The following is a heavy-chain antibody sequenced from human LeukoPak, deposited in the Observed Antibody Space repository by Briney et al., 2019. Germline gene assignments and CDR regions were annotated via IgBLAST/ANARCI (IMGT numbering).Heavy chain of an antibody. CDR2: ISYDGSNK. D-gene: IGHD7-27*01. V-gene: IGHV3-30*03. Sequence: GGSLRLSCAASGFTFSSYGMHWVRQAAGKGLEWVAVISYDGSNKYYADSVKGRFTISRDNSKNTMYLQMNSQRAEDTAVYYCAGNSPRDVAGRQFLPGVLSLLSQCDNCFDPWGQGTLVSVSS. CDR3: AGNSPRDVAGRQFLPGVLSLLSQCDNCFDP. J-gene: IGHJ5*02. CDR1: GFTFSSYG.